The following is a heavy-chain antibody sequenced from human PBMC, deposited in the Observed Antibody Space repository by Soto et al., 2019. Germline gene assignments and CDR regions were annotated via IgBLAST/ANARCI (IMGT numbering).Heavy chain of an antibody. CDR2: IKSKADGGTT. V-gene: IGHV3-15*01. CDR1: GFTFSNYW. Sequence: PGGSLRLSCAASGFTFSNYWMSWVRQAPGKGLEWVGRIKSKADGGTTDYAAPGKGRFSISRDESKDTLYLQMNGLKIEDTAFYYCTTPTAKDWESSPSYYYGRDGWEQGTTVTISS. J-gene: IGHJ6*01. CDR3: TTPTAKDWESSPSYYYGRDG. D-gene: IGHD3-9*01.